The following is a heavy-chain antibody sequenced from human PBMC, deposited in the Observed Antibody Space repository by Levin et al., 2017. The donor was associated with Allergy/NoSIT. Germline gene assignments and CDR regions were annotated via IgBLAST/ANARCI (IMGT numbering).Heavy chain of an antibody. J-gene: IGHJ1*01. CDR2: IKQDGSEK. V-gene: IGHV3-7*01. CDR3: ARDLSSSWYAYFQH. CDR1: GFTFSSYW. D-gene: IGHD6-13*01. Sequence: GESLKISCAASGFTFSSYWMSWVRQAPGKGLEWVANIKQDGSEKYYVDSVKGRFTISRDNAKNSLYLQMNSLRAEDTAVYYCARDLSSSWYAYFQHWGQGTLVTVSS.